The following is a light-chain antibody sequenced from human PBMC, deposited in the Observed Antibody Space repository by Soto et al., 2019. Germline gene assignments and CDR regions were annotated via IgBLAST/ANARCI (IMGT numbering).Light chain of an antibody. CDR1: SSDVGAYNY. J-gene: IGLJ1*01. Sequence: QSALTQPPSASGSPGQSVTISCTGTSSDVGAYNYVSWFQQHPGKAPKLMIYEVDKRPSGVPDRFSGSKSGNTASLTVSGLQTEDEADYYCSSYAGGFDVFGTGTKVNVL. CDR3: SSYAGGFDV. V-gene: IGLV2-8*01. CDR2: EVD.